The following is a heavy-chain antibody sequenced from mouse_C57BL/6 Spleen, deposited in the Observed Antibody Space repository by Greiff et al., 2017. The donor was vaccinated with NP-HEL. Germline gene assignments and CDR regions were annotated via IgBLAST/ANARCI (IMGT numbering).Heavy chain of an antibody. CDR2: INPYNGGT. Sequence: EVQLQQSGPVLVKPGASVKMSCKASGYTFTDYYMNWVKQSHGKSLEWIGVINPYNGGTSYNQKFKGKATLTVDKSSSTAYIELNSLTSEDSAVYYCARDATTVGARDFDVWGKGTTVTVSS. J-gene: IGHJ1*03. CDR1: GYTFTDYY. V-gene: IGHV1-19*01. CDR3: ARDATTVGARDFDV. D-gene: IGHD1-1*01.